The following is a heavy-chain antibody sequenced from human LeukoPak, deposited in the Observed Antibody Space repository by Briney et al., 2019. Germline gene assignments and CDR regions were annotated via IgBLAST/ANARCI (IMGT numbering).Heavy chain of an antibody. J-gene: IGHJ5*02. CDR2: ISSSSSYI. CDR1: GFTFSSYS. D-gene: IGHD2-21*01. Sequence: PGGSLRLSCTASGFTFSSYSMNWVRQAPGKGLEWVSSISSSSSYIYYADSVKGRFTISRDNAKNSLYLQMNSLRAEDTAVYYCARDHTYCGGDCYSYWFDPWGQGTLVTVSS. CDR3: ARDHTYCGGDCYSYWFDP. V-gene: IGHV3-21*01.